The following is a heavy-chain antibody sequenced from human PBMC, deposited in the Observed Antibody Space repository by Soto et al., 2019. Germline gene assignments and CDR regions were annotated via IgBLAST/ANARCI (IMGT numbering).Heavy chain of an antibody. Sequence: QVQLVQSVAEVKKPGSSVKVSCKASGATYSNSAISWVRQAPGQGLEWMGGINPILGIPDYAHKFQGRVTITADESTNTVYMDLGSLRSEDTALYFCARGGVDVVATSAFDYWGQGTLVTVSS. V-gene: IGHV1-69*10. CDR1: GATYSNSA. J-gene: IGHJ4*02. CDR3: ARGGVDVVATSAFDY. D-gene: IGHD5-12*01. CDR2: INPILGIP.